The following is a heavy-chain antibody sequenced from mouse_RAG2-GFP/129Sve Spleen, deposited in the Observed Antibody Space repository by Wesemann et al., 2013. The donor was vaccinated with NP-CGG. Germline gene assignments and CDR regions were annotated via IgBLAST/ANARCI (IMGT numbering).Heavy chain of an antibody. J-gene: IGHJ2*01. CDR1: GFTFTDYY. CDR2: IRNKANGYTT. D-gene: IGHD1-1*02. Sequence: EVKLVESGGGLVQPGGGSLRLSCATSGFTFTDYYMSWVRQPPGKALEWLGFIRNKANGYTTEYSASVKGRFTISRDNSQSILYLQMNTLRAEDSATYYCAREGVSPYGPFDYWGQGTTLTVSS. CDR3: AREGVSPYGPFDY. V-gene: IGHV7-3*02.